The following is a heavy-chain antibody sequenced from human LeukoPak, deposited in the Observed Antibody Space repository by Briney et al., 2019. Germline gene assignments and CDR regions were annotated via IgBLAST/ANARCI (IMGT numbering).Heavy chain of an antibody. CDR3: TTDDAYRGAFDI. CDR1: GFTFSRYG. D-gene: IGHD5-18*01. Sequence: GGTLRLSCAGSGFTFSRYGMNWVRQAPGKGLEWVSAINGRGRSTYYADSVKGRFTISRDNSKNTLYLQMNSLKTEDTAVYYCTTDDAYRGAFDIWGQGTMVTVSS. J-gene: IGHJ3*02. CDR2: INGRGRST. V-gene: IGHV3-23*01.